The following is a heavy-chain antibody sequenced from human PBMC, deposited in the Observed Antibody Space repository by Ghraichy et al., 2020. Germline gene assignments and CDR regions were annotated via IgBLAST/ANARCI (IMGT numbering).Heavy chain of an antibody. CDR2: MSTDGKTT. D-gene: IGHD1-26*01. J-gene: IGHJ4*02. CDR1: GFTFNTHG. CDR3: ARGEDGSPDF. Sequence: GGSLRLSCAASGFTFNTHGMHWVRQAPGKGLVWVALMSTDGKTTYYEDSVRGRFTISRDNSKNTLFLQMNSLRAEDTAMYYCARGEDGSPDFWGQGTLVTVSS. V-gene: IGHV3-30*03.